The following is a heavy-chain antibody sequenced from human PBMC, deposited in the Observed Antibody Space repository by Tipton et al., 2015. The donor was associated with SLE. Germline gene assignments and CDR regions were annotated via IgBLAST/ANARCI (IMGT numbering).Heavy chain of an antibody. D-gene: IGHD3-16*01. CDR3: ANWGPIVYYYYYMDV. CDR2: INHSGST. J-gene: IGHJ6*03. CDR1: GGSFSDYY. V-gene: IGHV4-34*01. Sequence: TLSLTCAVYGGSFSDYYWSWIRQPPGKGLEWIGEINHSGSTNYNPSLKSRVTISVDTSQNQFSLKLSSVTAADTAVYYCANWGPIVYYYYYMDVWGKGTTVTVSS.